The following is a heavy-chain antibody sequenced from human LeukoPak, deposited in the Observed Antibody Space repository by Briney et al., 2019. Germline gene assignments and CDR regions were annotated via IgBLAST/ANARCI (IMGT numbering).Heavy chain of an antibody. Sequence: SETLSLTCAVYGGSFSGYYWSWIRQPPGKGLEWIGEINHSGSTNYNPSLKSRVTISVDTSKNQFSLKLSSVTAADTAVYYCARGSHSSGWYGYYYYYMDVWGKGTTVTVSS. CDR1: GGSFSGYY. V-gene: IGHV4-34*01. D-gene: IGHD6-19*01. J-gene: IGHJ6*03. CDR2: INHSGST. CDR3: ARGSHSSGWYGYYYYYMDV.